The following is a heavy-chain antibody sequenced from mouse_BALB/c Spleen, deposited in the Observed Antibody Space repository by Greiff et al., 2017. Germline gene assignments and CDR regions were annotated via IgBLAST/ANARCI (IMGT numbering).Heavy chain of an antibody. J-gene: IGHJ3*01. CDR3: AREDSSGYAWFAY. D-gene: IGHD3-2*01. V-gene: IGHV5-4*02. Sequence: EVHLVESGGGLVKPGGSLKLSCAASGFTFSDYYMYWVRQTPEKRLEWVATISDGGSYTYYPDSVKGRFTISRDNAKNNLYLQMSSLKSEDTAMYYCAREDSSGYAWFAYWGQGTLVTVSA. CDR1: GFTFSDYY. CDR2: ISDGGSYT.